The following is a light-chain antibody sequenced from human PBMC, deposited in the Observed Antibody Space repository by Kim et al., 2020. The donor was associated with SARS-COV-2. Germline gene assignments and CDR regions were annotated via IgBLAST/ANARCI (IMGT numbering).Light chain of an antibody. CDR2: YDS. J-gene: IGLJ3*02. V-gene: IGLV3-21*04. Sequence: SYELTRPPSVSVAPGKTARITCGGNNIGSKSVHWYQQKPGQAPVLVIYYDSDRPSGIPERFSGSNSGNTATLTISRVEAGDEADYYCQVWDSSSDLWVFGGGTQLTVL. CDR1: NIGSKS. CDR3: QVWDSSSDLWV.